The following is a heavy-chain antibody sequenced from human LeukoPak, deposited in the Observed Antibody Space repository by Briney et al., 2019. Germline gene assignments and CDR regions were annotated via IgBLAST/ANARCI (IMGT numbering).Heavy chain of an antibody. D-gene: IGHD6-13*01. Sequence: GGSLRLSCAASGLTFTSHAMSWVRQTPGKGLEWVSGINDRGDKAFYADSVKGRFTISRDNSKSTLYLQMSSLRAEDTAVYYCTKEEAAIGRPKFDYWGQGTLVSVSS. CDR1: GLTFTSHA. CDR3: TKEEAAIGRPKFDY. V-gene: IGHV3-23*01. J-gene: IGHJ4*02. CDR2: INDRGDKA.